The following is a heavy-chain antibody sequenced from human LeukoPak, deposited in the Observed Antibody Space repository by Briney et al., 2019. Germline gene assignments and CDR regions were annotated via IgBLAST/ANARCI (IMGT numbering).Heavy chain of an antibody. CDR2: INHSGST. CDR3: ARVSGGNLLDY. Sequence: PSETLSLTRAVYGGSFSGYYWSWIRQPPGKGLEWIGGINHSGSTNYNPSLKSRVTISVDTSKNQFSLKLSSVTAADTAVYYCARVSGGNLLDYWGQGTLVTVSS. D-gene: IGHD4-23*01. V-gene: IGHV4-34*01. CDR1: GGSFSGYY. J-gene: IGHJ4*02.